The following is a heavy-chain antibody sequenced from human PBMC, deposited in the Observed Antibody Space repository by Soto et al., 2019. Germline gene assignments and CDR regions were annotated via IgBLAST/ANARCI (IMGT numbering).Heavy chain of an antibody. CDR2: IGTAGDT. CDR1: GFTFSSYD. CDR3: ARGIRTRVTSRHWFFDL. V-gene: IGHV3-13*04. Sequence: EVQLVESGGGLVQPGGSLRLSCAASGFTFSSYDMHWVRQATGKGLEWVSVIGTAGDTYYPGSVKGRFTISREDAKHSLYLQMDSLRAGDTAVYYCARGIRTRVTSRHWFFDLWGRGTLVTVSS. D-gene: IGHD4-17*01. J-gene: IGHJ2*01.